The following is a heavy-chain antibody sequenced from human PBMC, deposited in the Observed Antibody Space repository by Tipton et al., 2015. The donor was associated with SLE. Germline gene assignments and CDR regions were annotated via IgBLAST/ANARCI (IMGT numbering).Heavy chain of an antibody. CDR3: AKGGAGGLFFDS. CDR1: GFTFSNYA. J-gene: IGHJ4*02. Sequence: SLRLSCAASGFTFSNYAMHWVRQAPGKGLEWVAVISYDGSYRYYSDSVKGRFTISRDNSKNTLYLQMNSLRAEDTGIYYCAKGGAGGLFFDSWGQGTLVTVSS. CDR2: ISYDGSYR. V-gene: IGHV3-30*04. D-gene: IGHD3/OR15-3a*01.